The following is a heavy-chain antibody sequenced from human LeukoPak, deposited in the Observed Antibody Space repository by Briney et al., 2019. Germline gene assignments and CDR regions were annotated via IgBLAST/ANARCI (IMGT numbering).Heavy chain of an antibody. V-gene: IGHV3-7*01. J-gene: IGHJ3*01. CDR3: VAGDWGARDSFDL. CDR2: INQYGSQK. Sequence: PGGALRLSCAACGCTFSNYWMSWLGQAPGKGREGVANINQYGSQKYYVDSVKCRFTIPRHNAKNSFLLQMSSLRAEATSVYFCVAGDWGARDSFDLWGRGTMVTVSS. D-gene: IGHD2-21*02. CDR1: GCTFSNYW.